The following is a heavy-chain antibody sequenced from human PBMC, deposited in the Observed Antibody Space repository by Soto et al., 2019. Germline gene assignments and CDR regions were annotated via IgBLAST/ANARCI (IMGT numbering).Heavy chain of an antibody. CDR1: GGSVSSDSYY. J-gene: IGHJ4*02. Sequence: QVQLQESGPRLVQPSETLSHTCSVSGGSVSSDSYYWSWIRQPPGAGLEWIGFIFFRGTTNYNPSLESRVTILVDSSKNQFSLKLSSVTAADTAVYYCARRPDSGDYVDYWGQGTLVAVSS. V-gene: IGHV4-61*01. D-gene: IGHD4-17*01. CDR2: IFFRGTT. CDR3: ARRPDSGDYVDY.